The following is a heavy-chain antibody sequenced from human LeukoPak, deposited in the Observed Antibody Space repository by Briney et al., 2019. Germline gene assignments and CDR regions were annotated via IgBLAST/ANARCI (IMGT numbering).Heavy chain of an antibody. CDR2: VNWKTGNI. CDR1: GINFDDYA. J-gene: IGHJ3*01. Sequence: GGSLRLSCAASGINFDDYAMYCVRQAPGKGLEWVSGVNWKTGNIGYADSVKDRFTTFRDYAKTSLYMQMNSLTTEDTALYYCTIRRFSGYDAAFDVWGQGTMVTVSS. V-gene: IGHV3-9*01. D-gene: IGHD5-12*01. CDR3: TIRRFSGYDAAFDV.